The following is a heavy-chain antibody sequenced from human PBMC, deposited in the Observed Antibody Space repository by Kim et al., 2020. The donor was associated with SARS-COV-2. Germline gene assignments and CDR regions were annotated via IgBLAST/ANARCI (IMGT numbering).Heavy chain of an antibody. CDR1: GFTFSSYA. Sequence: GGSLRLSCAASGFTFSSYAMSWVRQAPGKGLEWVSAISGSGGSTYYADSVKGRFTISRDNSKNTLYLQMNSLRAEDTAVYYCAKDSVPLLLLWFGELTIWGQGTLVTVSS. CDR2: ISGSGGST. CDR3: AKDSVPLLLLWFGELTI. D-gene: IGHD3-10*01. V-gene: IGHV3-23*01. J-gene: IGHJ4*02.